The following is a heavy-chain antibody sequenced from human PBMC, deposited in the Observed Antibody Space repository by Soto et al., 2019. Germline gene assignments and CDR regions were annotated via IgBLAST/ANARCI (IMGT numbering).Heavy chain of an antibody. CDR2: INSDGGST. D-gene: IGHD5-18*01. CDR1: GFTFGSHW. V-gene: IGHV3-74*01. J-gene: IGHJ4*02. CDR3: AKGGGYSYGPFDY. Sequence: EVQLVESGGGLVQPGGSLRLSCAASGFTFGSHWMQWVRQAPGKGLVWVSRINSDGGSTGYADFVKGRFTISRDNAKSTQYLQMNSLRAEDTALYYCAKGGGYSYGPFDYWGQGTLVTVSS.